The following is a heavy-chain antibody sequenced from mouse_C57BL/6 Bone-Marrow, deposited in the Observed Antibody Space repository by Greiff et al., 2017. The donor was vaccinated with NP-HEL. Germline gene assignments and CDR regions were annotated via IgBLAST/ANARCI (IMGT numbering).Heavy chain of an antibody. CDR3: ASEVYYGSSYNYAMDY. D-gene: IGHD1-1*01. CDR2: IDPSDSYT. V-gene: IGHV1-69*01. CDR1: GYTFTSYW. Sequence: QVQLQQPGAELVMPGASVKLSCKASGYTFTSYWMHWVKQRPGQGLEWIGEIDPSDSYTNYNQKFKGKATLTVDKSSSTAYMQLSSLTSEDSAVYYWASEVYYGSSYNYAMDYWGQGTSVTVSS. J-gene: IGHJ4*01.